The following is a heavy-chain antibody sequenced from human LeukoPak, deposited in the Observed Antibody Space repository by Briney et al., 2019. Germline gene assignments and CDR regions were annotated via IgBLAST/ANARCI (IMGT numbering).Heavy chain of an antibody. CDR1: GFTFSSYA. Sequence: PGGSLRLSCAASGFTFSSYAVTWVRQAPGKGLEWVSSISNSGGTTYYADSVKGRFTISRDNSRDNSKNTVYLQMNSLSAEDTAVYYCAKGLSSGWNLKGSDYWGQGTLVTVSS. D-gene: IGHD6-19*01. J-gene: IGHJ4*02. V-gene: IGHV3-23*01. CDR2: ISNSGGTT. CDR3: AKGLSSGWNLKGSDY.